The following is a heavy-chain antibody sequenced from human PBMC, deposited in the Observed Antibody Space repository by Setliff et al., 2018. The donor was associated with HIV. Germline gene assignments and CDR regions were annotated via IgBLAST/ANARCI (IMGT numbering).Heavy chain of an antibody. V-gene: IGHV1-3*01. CDR1: GYTFTGYA. CDR3: ARGGLVDSSGYYYRSGGAFDI. Sequence: ASVKVSCKASGYTFTGYAMHWVRQAPGQRLEWMGWINAGNGNTKYSQKFQGRVTITRDTSASTAYMELSSLRSEDTAVYYCARGGLVDSSGYYYRSGGAFDIWGQGTMVTVSS. CDR2: INAGNGNT. D-gene: IGHD3-22*01. J-gene: IGHJ3*02.